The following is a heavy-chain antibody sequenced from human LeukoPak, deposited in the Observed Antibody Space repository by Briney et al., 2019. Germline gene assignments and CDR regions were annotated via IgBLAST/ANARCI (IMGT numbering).Heavy chain of an antibody. CDR2: LTINGDST. V-gene: IGHV3-64D*06. CDR1: GFTFSRYA. J-gene: IGHJ3*02. Sequence: PGGSLRLSCAASGFTFSRYAMHWVRQAPGKGLQYVSGLTINGDSTYYADSVKGRFTISRDNSKNTLYLQMSSLRVEDTAVYYCVKGRGSWYADPFHIWGQGTMVTVSS. CDR3: VKGRGSWYADPFHI. D-gene: IGHD6-13*01.